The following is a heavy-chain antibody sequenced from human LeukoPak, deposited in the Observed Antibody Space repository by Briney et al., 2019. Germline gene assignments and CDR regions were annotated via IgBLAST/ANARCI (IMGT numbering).Heavy chain of an antibody. V-gene: IGHV1-18*01. J-gene: IGHJ6*02. D-gene: IGHD6-19*01. Sequence: GASVKVSCKASGYTFTSYGISWVRQAPGQGLEWMGWISAYNGNTNYAQKLQGRVTMTTDTSTSTAYMELRSLRSDDTAVYYCARPQQWLGLNYYYGMDVWGQGTTVTVSS. CDR1: GYTFTSYG. CDR3: ARPQQWLGLNYYYGMDV. CDR2: ISAYNGNT.